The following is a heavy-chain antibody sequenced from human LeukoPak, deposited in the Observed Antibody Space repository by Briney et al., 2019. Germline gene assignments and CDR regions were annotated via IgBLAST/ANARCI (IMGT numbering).Heavy chain of an antibody. D-gene: IGHD3-10*01. CDR1: GGTFIIYA. Sequence: GASVTVSFKASGGTFIIYAISWVRQAPGQGLEWMGGIIPIFGTANYTQKFQGRVTITADKSTSTAYMELSSLRSEDTAVYYCASSEMVRGDIDRTTCWGQGTLVTVSS. J-gene: IGHJ4*02. CDR2: IIPIFGTA. V-gene: IGHV1-69*06. CDR3: ASSEMVRGDIDRTTC.